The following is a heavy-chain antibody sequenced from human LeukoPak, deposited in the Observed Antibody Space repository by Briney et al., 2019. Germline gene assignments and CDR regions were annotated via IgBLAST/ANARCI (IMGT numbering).Heavy chain of an antibody. J-gene: IGHJ5*02. CDR2: IIPIFGTA. V-gene: IGHV1-69*13. Sequence: GASVKVSCKASGGTFSSYAISWVRQAPGQGLEWMGGIIPIFGTASYAQKFQGRVTITADESTSTAYMELSSLRSEDTAVYYCARALLGLPSSPDENWFDPWGQGTLVTVSS. D-gene: IGHD2-15*01. CDR1: GGTFSSYA. CDR3: ARALLGLPSSPDENWFDP.